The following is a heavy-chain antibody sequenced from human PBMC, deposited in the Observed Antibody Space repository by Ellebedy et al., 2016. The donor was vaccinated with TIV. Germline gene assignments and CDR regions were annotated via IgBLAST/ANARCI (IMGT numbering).Heavy chain of an antibody. CDR1: GFTFSSHA. CDR3: AKLDSSGYYYGRLDY. V-gene: IGHV3-23*01. CDR2: ISAIGESA. J-gene: IGHJ4*02. D-gene: IGHD3-22*01. Sequence: GGSLRLSCAASGFTFSSHAMSWARQAPGKGLEWVSAISAIGESAQYADSVRGRFTISRDNSKNMLYLQMSSLRADDAAVYYCAKLDSSGYYYGRLDYWGQGTLVTVSS.